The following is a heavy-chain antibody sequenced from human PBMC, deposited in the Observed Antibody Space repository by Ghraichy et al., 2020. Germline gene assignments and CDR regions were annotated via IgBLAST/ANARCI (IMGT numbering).Heavy chain of an antibody. D-gene: IGHD3-3*01. V-gene: IGHV3-74*01. CDR3: ARALQDWSGYYFIDDFGY. Sequence: GESLNISCAASGFTFSSYWMHWVRQAPGKGLVWVSRINSDGSSTSYADSVKGRFTISRDNAKNTLYLQMNSLRAEDTAVYYCARALQDWSGYYFIDDFGYWGQGTLVTVSS. J-gene: IGHJ4*02. CDR2: INSDGSST. CDR1: GFTFSSYW.